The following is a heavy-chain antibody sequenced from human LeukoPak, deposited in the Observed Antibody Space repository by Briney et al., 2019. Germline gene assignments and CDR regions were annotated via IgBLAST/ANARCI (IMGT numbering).Heavy chain of an antibody. V-gene: IGHV3-23*01. J-gene: IGHJ3*02. CDR3: ARDTSPLDYYDSSAYYDAYDI. CDR1: GFTFSSYA. Sequence: GGSLRLSCAASGFTFSSYAMSWVRQAPGKGLEWVSAISGSGGSTYYADSVKGRFTISRDNSKNTLYLHMNSLRAEDSAVYYCARDTSPLDYYDSSAYYDAYDIWGQGTTVIVSS. D-gene: IGHD3-22*01. CDR2: ISGSGGST.